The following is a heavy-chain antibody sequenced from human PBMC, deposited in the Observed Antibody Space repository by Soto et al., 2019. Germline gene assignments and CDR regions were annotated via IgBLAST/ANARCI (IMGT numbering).Heavy chain of an antibody. CDR1: GCSISSYY. V-gene: IGHV4-59*08. CDR2: IYYSGST. D-gene: IGHD1-26*01. J-gene: IGHJ3*02. CDR3: ARHTSGSYWEAVDI. Sequence: SETLSLTCTVSGCSISSYYWSWIRQPPGKGLEWIGYIYYSGSTNYNPSLKSRVTISVDTSKNQFSLKLSSVTAADTAVYYCARHTSGSYWEAVDIWGQGTRVT.